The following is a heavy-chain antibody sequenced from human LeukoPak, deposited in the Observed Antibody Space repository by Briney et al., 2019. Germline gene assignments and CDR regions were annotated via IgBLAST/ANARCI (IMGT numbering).Heavy chain of an antibody. V-gene: IGHV4-34*01. D-gene: IGHD2-15*01. CDR3: ARGLSAIVY. CDR2: INHSGNT. Sequence: SETLSLTCAVYGGSFSGYYWSWIRQPPGKGLEWIGEINHSGNTNYNPSLKSRVTISVDTSKNQFSLKLSSVTAADTAVYYCARGLSAIVYRGQGTLVTVTS. J-gene: IGHJ4*02. CDR1: GGSFSGYY.